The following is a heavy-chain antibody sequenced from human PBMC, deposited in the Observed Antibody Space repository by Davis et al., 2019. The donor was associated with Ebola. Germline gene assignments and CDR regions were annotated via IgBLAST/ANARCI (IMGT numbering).Heavy chain of an antibody. J-gene: IGHJ6*02. CDR3: ARHYGDYPHSYYYYYGMDV. D-gene: IGHD4-17*01. V-gene: IGHV1-69*13. CDR2: IIPIFGTA. CDR1: GGTFSSYA. Sequence: SVKVSCKASGGTFSSYAISWVRQAPGQGLEWMGGIIPIFGTANYAQKFQGRVTITADESTSTAYMELSSLRSEDTAVYYCARHYGDYPHSYYYYYGMDVWGQGTTVTVSS.